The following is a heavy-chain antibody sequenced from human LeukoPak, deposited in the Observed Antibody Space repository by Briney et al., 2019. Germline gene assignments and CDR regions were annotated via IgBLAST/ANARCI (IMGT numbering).Heavy chain of an antibody. J-gene: IGHJ3*02. D-gene: IGHD6-19*01. CDR3: ARDSSGGYGAFDI. CDR1: GFTFSSYW. CDR2: IKQDGSEK. Sequence: GGSLRLSCAASGFTFSSYWMSWVRQAPGKGLEWVVNIKQDGSEKYYVDSVKGRFTISRDNAKNSLYLQMNSLRAEDTAVYYCARDSSGGYGAFDIWGQGTMVTVSS. V-gene: IGHV3-7*01.